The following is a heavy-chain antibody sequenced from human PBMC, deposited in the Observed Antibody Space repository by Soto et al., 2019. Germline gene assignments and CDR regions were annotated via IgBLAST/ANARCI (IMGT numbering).Heavy chain of an antibody. D-gene: IGHD2-15*01. J-gene: IGHJ4*02. CDR3: AKRRGAGGHFDY. V-gene: IGHV3-23*01. CDR2: VSIGGST. Sequence: DVQLLESGGGLVQPEGSLRLSCAASGFTFSSYAMGWVRQGPGKGLEWVAVVSIGGSTHYADSVRGRFTISRDNSTNTLSLPMNSLTAEDTAVYFCAKRRGAGGHFDYWGQGALVTVSS. CDR1: GFTFSSYA.